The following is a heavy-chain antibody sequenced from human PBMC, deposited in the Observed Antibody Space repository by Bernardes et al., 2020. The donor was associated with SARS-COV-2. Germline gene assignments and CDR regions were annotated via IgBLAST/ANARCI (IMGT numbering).Heavy chain of an antibody. Sequence: GGSLRLSCAGSGFDFSDYWMTWVRQAPGKGLEWVANIKRDGSETYYVDFVKGRFTISRDNVKNLVFLQMNSLRAEDTAVFYCARSAGMDVWGQGTMVTVSS. CDR2: IKRDGSET. CDR3: ARSAGMDV. CDR1: GFDFSDYW. J-gene: IGHJ6*02. V-gene: IGHV3-7*03.